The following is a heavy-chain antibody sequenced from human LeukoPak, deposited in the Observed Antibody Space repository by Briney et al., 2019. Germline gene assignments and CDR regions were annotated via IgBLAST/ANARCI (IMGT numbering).Heavy chain of an antibody. V-gene: IGHV3-33*06. J-gene: IGHJ4*02. CDR2: IWDDGSNK. CDR3: AKDSGLVPAAPSPLNY. Sequence: GRSLRLSCAASGFTFSSYGMHWVRQAPGKGLEWVAVIWDDGSNKYYADSVKGRFTISRDNSKNTLYLQMNSLRAEDTAVYYCAKDSGLVPAAPSPLNYWGQGTLVTVSS. D-gene: IGHD2-2*01. CDR1: GFTFSSYG.